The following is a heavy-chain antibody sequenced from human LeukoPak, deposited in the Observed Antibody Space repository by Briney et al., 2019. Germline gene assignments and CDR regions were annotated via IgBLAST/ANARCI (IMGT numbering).Heavy chain of an antibody. CDR2: IYSGGGT. J-gene: IGHJ5*01. V-gene: IGHV3-53*01. D-gene: IGHD3-22*01. Sequence: GGSLRLSCAASGFIVSSNYMSWVRQAPGKGLEWVSVIYSGGGTNYADSVKGRFTISRDNSKSTLYLQMNTLRAEDTAVYYCARANYYDRSTYYYDSWGQGTLVTDSS. CDR1: GFIVSSNY. CDR3: ARANYYDRSTYYYDS.